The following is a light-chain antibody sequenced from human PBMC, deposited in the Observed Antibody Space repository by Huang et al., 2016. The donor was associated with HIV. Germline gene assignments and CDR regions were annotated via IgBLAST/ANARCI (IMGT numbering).Light chain of an antibody. V-gene: IGKV3-15*01. Sequence: EIVMTQSPATLSVSPGERATLSCRASQSVSNNLAWYQQKPGQGPRLLIYGASTRATGIYARFSGSGSWTEFTLTISSLQSEDCALYYCQQYNNCPPLTFGQGTRLDIK. CDR3: QQYNNCPPLT. J-gene: IGKJ5*01. CDR2: GAS. CDR1: QSVSNN.